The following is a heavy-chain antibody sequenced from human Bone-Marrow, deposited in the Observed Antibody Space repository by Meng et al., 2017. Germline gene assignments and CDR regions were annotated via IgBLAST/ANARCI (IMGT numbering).Heavy chain of an antibody. D-gene: IGHD4-17*01. CDR1: GFTFSSYG. V-gene: IGHV3-33*01. CDR3: AREDYGDYASFDY. J-gene: IGHJ4*02. Sequence: GESQKISCAASGFTFSSYGMHWVRQAPGKGLEWVAVIWYDGSNKYYADSVKGRFTISRDNSKNTLYLQMNSLRAEDTAVYYCAREDYGDYASFDYWGQGTLVTVSS. CDR2: IWYDGSNK.